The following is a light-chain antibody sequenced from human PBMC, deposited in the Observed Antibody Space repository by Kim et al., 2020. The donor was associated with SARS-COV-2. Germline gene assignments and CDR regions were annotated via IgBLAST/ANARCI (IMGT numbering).Light chain of an antibody. J-gene: IGKJ2*01. CDR2: GAS. CDR3: QQYGRSPYT. CDR1: QSVSSNS. V-gene: IGKV3-20*01. Sequence: LPPGERAPLSCRASQSVSSNSLGWYQQRRGQAPRLLIYGASSRATGIPDRFSGSGSGRDFSLTISRLEPEDFAVYYCQQYGRSPYTFGQGTRLEI.